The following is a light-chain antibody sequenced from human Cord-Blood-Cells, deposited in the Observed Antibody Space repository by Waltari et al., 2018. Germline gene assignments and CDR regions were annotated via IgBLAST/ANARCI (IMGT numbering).Light chain of an antibody. CDR3: CSYAGSSTWV. J-gene: IGLJ3*02. CDR2: EGS. V-gene: IGLV2-23*01. CDR1: SSDVGFYKL. Sequence: SALTQPASVSGSPGQSITISCPGTSSDVGFYKLFSWYQQHPGQAPDLIIYEGSKRPSGVSDRFSGSKSGNRASLTLSGLQAEDEADYYCCSYAGSSTWVFGGGTKLTVL.